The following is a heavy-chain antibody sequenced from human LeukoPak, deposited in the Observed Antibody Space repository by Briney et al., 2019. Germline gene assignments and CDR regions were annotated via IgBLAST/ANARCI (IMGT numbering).Heavy chain of an antibody. CDR1: GGSISSSNW. D-gene: IGHD3-10*01. CDR2: IYHSGST. J-gene: IGHJ5*02. V-gene: IGHV4-4*02. CDR3: ARVKTMVRGVNPRYNWFDP. Sequence: PSGTLSLTCAVSGGSISSSNWWSWIRQPPGKGLEWIGEIYHSGSTNYNPSLKSRVTISVDKSKTQFSLKLSSVTAADTAVYYCARVKTMVRGVNPRYNWFDPWGQGTLVTVSS.